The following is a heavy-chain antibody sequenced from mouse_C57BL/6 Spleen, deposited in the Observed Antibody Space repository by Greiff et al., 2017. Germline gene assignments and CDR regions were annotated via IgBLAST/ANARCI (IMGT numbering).Heavy chain of an antibody. Sequence: VQLQQSGAELARPGASVKMSCKASGYTFTSYTMHWVKQRPGQGLEWIGYINPSSGYTKYNQKFKDKATLTADKSSSTAYMQLSSLTSEDSAVYYCARQKTLNWDSFDYWGQGTTLTVSS. CDR2: INPSSGYT. V-gene: IGHV1-4*01. D-gene: IGHD4-1*01. CDR3: ARQKTLNWDSFDY. CDR1: GYTFTSYT. J-gene: IGHJ2*01.